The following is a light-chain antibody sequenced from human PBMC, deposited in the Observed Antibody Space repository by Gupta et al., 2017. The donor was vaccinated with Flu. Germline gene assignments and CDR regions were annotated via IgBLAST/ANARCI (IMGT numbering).Light chain of an antibody. CDR2: DDH. CDR1: SSNIGIYT. Sequence: ILTQPPSVSGPPGPTVTMSCSGSSSNIGIYTVNWYRQDPGMALQLLIYDDHARVSAVPERFSASKSGTSASLAISGPHSEDEAQYYCATWDGTGNGPIFGGGTKLTVL. CDR3: ATWDGTGNGPI. J-gene: IGLJ2*01. V-gene: IGLV1-44*01.